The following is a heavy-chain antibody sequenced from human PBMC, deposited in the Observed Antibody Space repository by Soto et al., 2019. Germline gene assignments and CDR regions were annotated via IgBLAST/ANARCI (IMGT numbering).Heavy chain of an antibody. V-gene: IGHV3-7*01. Sequence: EVQLVESGGGLVQPGGSLRLSCAASGFTFRNYWMSWDRQAPGKGLEWVANIKQDGSEKYYVDSVKGRFTISRDDAKNSLYLQMNSLRAEDTAVYYCARGVVIPAAKGYWFGPWGMGTLVTVSS. CDR3: ARGVVIPAAKGYWFGP. CDR2: IKQDGSEK. D-gene: IGHD2-2*01. CDR1: GFTFRNYW. J-gene: IGHJ5*02.